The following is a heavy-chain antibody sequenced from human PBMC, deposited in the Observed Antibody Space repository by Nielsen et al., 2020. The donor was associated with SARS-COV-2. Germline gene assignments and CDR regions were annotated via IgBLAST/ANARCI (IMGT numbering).Heavy chain of an antibody. D-gene: IGHD3-16*02. CDR3: ARQGPRVYDYVWGSYRYSWFDP. CDR2: IDPSDSYT. J-gene: IGHJ5*02. V-gene: IGHV5-10-1*01. CDR1: GYSFTSYW. Sequence: GESLKISCKGSGYSFTSYWISWVRQMPGKGLEWMGRIDPSDSYTNYSPSFQGHVTISADKSISTAYLQWSSLKASDTAMYYCARQGPRVYDYVWGSYRYSWFDPWGQGTLVTVSS.